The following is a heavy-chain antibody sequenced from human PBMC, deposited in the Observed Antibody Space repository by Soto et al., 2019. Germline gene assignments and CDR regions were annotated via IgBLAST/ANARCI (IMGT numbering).Heavy chain of an antibody. J-gene: IGHJ4*02. CDR1: GDSISTYY. V-gene: IGHV4-59*01. CDR2: IYNSATT. D-gene: IGHD3-16*01. CDR3: ARGRFDFIWGTPAPYLDY. Sequence: SETLSLTCTVFGDSISTYYWTWIRQPPGKGLEWIGYIYNSATTKYSPSLKSRVTISVDTSKNQFSLKLSSVTTADTAVYYCARGRFDFIWGTPAPYLDYWGQGALVTVSS.